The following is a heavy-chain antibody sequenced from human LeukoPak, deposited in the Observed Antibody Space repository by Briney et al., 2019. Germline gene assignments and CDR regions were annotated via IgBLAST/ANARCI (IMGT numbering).Heavy chain of an antibody. J-gene: IGHJ6*03. CDR1: GYTFTSYG. Sequence: ASVKVSCKASGYTFTSYGISWVRQAPGQGLEWMGWISAYNGNTNYAQKLQGRVTMTTDTSTSTAYMELRSLSSDDTAVYYCARMLGIGGYSYGSVYYYMDVWGKGTTVTISS. V-gene: IGHV1-18*01. D-gene: IGHD5-18*01. CDR2: ISAYNGNT. CDR3: ARMLGIGGYSYGSVYYYMDV.